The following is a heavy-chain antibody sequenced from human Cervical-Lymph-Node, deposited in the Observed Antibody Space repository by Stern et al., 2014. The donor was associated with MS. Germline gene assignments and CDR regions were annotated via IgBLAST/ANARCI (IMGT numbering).Heavy chain of an antibody. CDR1: GGSISSYY. V-gene: IGHV4-4*07. D-gene: IGHD6-13*01. Sequence: VQLEESGPGLVKPSETLSLTCTVSGGSISSYYWSWIRQPAGKGLEWIGRIYTSGSTNYNPSLKSRSTISVSTSKTQFSLKLSAVTAADTAVYYCARGGIAAAGTSDYYYYYGMDVWGQGTTVTVSS. J-gene: IGHJ6*02. CDR3: ARGGIAAAGTSDYYYYYGMDV. CDR2: IYTSGST.